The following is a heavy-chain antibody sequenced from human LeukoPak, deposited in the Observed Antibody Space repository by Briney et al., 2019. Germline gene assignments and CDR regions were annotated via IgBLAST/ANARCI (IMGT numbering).Heavy chain of an antibody. CDR3: AKDIEKEPMYYFDY. Sequence: GGSLRLSCAASGFTFDDYAMHGVRQAPGKGLEWVSLISGDGGSTYYADSVKGRFTISRDNSKNSLYLQMNSLRTEDTALYYCAKDIEKEPMYYFDYWGQGTLVTVSS. CDR1: GFTFDDYA. V-gene: IGHV3-43*02. J-gene: IGHJ4*02. D-gene: IGHD1-14*01. CDR2: ISGDGGST.